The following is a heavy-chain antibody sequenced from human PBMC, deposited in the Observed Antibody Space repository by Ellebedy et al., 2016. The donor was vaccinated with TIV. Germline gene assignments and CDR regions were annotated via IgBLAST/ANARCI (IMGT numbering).Heavy chain of an antibody. V-gene: IGHV3-11*01. Sequence: GESLKISXAASGFTFSDYYMSWLRQAPGKGLEWVSYISSSGSTIYYADSVKGRITISRDNAKNSLYLQMNSLKAEDTAVYYCARDRGGSYSPVDYWGQGTLVTVSS. CDR1: GFTFSDYY. J-gene: IGHJ4*02. CDR2: ISSSGSTI. CDR3: ARDRGGSYSPVDY. D-gene: IGHD1-26*01.